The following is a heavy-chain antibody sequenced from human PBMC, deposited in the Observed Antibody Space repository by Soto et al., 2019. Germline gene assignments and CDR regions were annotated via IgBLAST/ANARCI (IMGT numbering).Heavy chain of an antibody. Sequence: GESLKISCKGSGYSFTSYWIGWVRQMPGKGLEWMGIIYPGDSDTRCSPSFQGQVTISADRSISTAYLQWSSLKASDTAMYYCARLYCGGDCPNWFDPWGQGTLVTVSS. D-gene: IGHD2-21*02. CDR1: GYSFTSYW. J-gene: IGHJ5*02. CDR2: IYPGDSDT. CDR3: ARLYCGGDCPNWFDP. V-gene: IGHV5-51*01.